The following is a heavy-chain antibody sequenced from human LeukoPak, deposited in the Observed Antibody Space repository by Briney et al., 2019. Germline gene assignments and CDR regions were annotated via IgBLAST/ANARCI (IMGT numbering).Heavy chain of an antibody. CDR3: AKEGAAPGPDFDY. J-gene: IGHJ4*02. D-gene: IGHD6-13*01. CDR2: IVPSGIT. CDR1: GASIRSYY. V-gene: IGHV4-4*07. Sequence: SETLSLTCTVSGASIRSYYWSWLRQPAGKGLEWIGRIVPSGITNYNPSLEGRVTMSVDTSKNQFSLNLKSVTAADTAVYYCAKEGAAPGPDFDYWGQGILVIVSS.